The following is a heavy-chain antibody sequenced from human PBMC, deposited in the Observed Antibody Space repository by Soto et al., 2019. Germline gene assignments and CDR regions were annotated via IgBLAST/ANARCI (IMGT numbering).Heavy chain of an antibody. CDR3: ARVPLWFGELNTYFDY. J-gene: IGHJ4*02. CDR2: IKQDGSEK. D-gene: IGHD3-10*01. Sequence: GSLRLSCAASGFTFSSYWMSWVRQAPGKGLEWVANIKQDGSEKYYVDSVKGRFTISRDNAKNSLYLQMNSLRAEDTAVYYCARVPLWFGELNTYFDYWGQGTLVTVSS. CDR1: GFTFSSYW. V-gene: IGHV3-7*01.